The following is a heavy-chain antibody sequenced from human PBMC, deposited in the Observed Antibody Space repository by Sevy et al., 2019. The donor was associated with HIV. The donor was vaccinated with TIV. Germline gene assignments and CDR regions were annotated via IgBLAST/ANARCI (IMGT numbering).Heavy chain of an antibody. D-gene: IGHD4-17*01. CDR1: GFTFSSYS. Sequence: GGSLRLSCAASGFTFSSYSMNWVRQAPGKGLEWVSYISSSSSTIYYADSVKGRFTISRDNAKNSLYLQMNGLRDEDTAVYYCARGHDYGDYGGYYYYYMDVWGKGTTVTVSS. CDR2: ISSSSSTI. CDR3: ARGHDYGDYGGYYYYYMDV. V-gene: IGHV3-48*02. J-gene: IGHJ6*03.